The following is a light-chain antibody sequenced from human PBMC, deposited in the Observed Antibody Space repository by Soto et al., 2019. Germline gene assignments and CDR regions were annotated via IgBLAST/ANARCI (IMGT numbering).Light chain of an antibody. CDR1: QSVGSN. CDR2: GPS. J-gene: IGKJ1*01. Sequence: EVVMTQSPATLSVSPGERATLSCRASQSVGSNLAWHQQKPGQAPRLLIYGPSTRATGIPARFSGSGSGTEFTLTISSLQSEDFAVSYCQQYNNWPRTFGQGTKVEIK. V-gene: IGKV3-15*01. CDR3: QQYNNWPRT.